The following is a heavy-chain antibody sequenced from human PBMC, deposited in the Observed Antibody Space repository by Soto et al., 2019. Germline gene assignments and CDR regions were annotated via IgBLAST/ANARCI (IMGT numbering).Heavy chain of an antibody. CDR3: VGGTVTTRDYYYGMDV. Sequence: EVQLVESGGGLVKPGGSLRLSCAASGFTFSSYSMNWVRQAPGKGLEWVSSISSSSYIYYADSVKGRFTISRDNAKNSLYLQMNSLRAEDTAVYYCVGGTVTTRDYYYGMDVWGQGTTVTVSS. CDR1: GFTFSSYS. V-gene: IGHV3-21*01. CDR2: ISSSSYI. J-gene: IGHJ6*02. D-gene: IGHD4-4*01.